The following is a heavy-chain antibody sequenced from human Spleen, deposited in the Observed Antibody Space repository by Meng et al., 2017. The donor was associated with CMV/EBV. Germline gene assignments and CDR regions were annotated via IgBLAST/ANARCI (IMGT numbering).Heavy chain of an antibody. CDR3: ARVPAPYYYDSSVPFDY. CDR1: GYTFTSYG. V-gene: IGHV1-18*01. Sequence: ASVKVSCKASGYTFTSYGISWVRQAPGQGLEWMGWISTYNGNTMFAQKLQGRVTMTTDTSTSTAYLELRSLRLDDTAVYYCARVPAPYYYDSSVPFDYWGQGTLVTVSS. CDR2: ISTYNGNT. D-gene: IGHD3-22*01. J-gene: IGHJ4*02.